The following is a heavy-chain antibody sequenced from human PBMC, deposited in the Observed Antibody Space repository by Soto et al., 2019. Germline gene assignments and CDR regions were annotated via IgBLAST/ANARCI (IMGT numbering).Heavy chain of an antibody. Sequence: GKGLEWIGYIYYSGSTNYNPSLKSRVTISVDTSKNQFSLKLSSVTAADTAVYYFSRAEDGMRDVRSVSAFLLNRSTDL. D-gene: IGHD3-10*02. CDR2: IYYSGST. J-gene: IGHJ2*01. V-gene: IGHV4-59*08. CDR3: SRAEDGMRDVRSVSAFLLNRSTDL.